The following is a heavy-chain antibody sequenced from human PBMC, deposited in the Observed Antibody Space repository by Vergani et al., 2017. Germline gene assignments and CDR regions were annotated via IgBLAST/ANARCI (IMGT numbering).Heavy chain of an antibody. Sequence: QVQLVQSGAEVKKPGASVKVSCKVSGYTLTELSMHWVRQAPGKGLEWMGGFDPEDGETIYAQKFQGRVTMTEDTSTDTGYMELGSLRSEDTAVYYCATDRGTAREKRGGPHTTYGMDVWGQGTTVTVSS. CDR3: ATDRGTAREKRGGPHTTYGMDV. V-gene: IGHV1-24*01. D-gene: IGHD6-13*01. CDR1: GYTLTELS. J-gene: IGHJ6*02. CDR2: FDPEDGET.